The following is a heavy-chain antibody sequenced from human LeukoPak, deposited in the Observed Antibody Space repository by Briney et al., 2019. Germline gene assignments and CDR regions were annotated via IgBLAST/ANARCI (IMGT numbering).Heavy chain of an antibody. CDR1: GFTFHDYT. V-gene: IGHV3-43*01. CDR2: ITRDGGAT. D-gene: IGHD3-16*01. Sequence: GGSLRLSCAASGFTFHDYTMHWVRHGPGKGLELVSLITRDGGATYYADSVKGRFTISRDNSKSSLYMQMNSLRTEDTAFYYCATERFRYFDYWGQGTLVTVSS. CDR3: ATERFRYFDY. J-gene: IGHJ4*02.